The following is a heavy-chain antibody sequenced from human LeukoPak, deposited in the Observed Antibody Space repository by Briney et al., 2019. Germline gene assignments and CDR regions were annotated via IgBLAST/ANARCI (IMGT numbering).Heavy chain of an antibody. J-gene: IGHJ6*03. CDR2: IKSKTDGGTT. V-gene: IGHV3-15*01. CDR1: GFTFSNAW. Sequence: GGSLRLSCAASGFTFSNAWMSWVRQAPGKGLEWVGRIKSKTDGGTTDYAAPVKGRFTISRDDSKNTLYLQMNSLKTEDTAVYYCTTVDKYYYYYYMDVWGKGTTVTVSS. CDR3: TTVDKYYYYYYMDV.